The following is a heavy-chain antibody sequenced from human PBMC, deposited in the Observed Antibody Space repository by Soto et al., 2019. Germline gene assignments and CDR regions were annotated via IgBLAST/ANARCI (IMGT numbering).Heavy chain of an antibody. V-gene: IGHV1-69*13. Sequence: GASVKVSWEECGGTLSSCAISWVRQAPGQGLEWMGGIIPIFGTANYAQKFQGRVTITADESTSTAYMELSSLRSEDTAVYYCARDRGYSYGQASDYWGQGTPVTVSS. J-gene: IGHJ4*02. CDR2: IIPIFGTA. CDR3: ARDRGYSYGQASDY. D-gene: IGHD5-18*01. CDR1: GGTLSSCA.